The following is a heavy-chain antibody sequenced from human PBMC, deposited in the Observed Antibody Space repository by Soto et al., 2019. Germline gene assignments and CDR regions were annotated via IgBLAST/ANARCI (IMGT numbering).Heavy chain of an antibody. CDR2: INAGNGNT. V-gene: IGHV1-3*01. J-gene: IGHJ6*02. CDR1: GYTFTSYG. Sequence: QIQLMQSGPEVKKPGASVKVSCKASGYTFTSYGIHWVRQAPGQRLEWTGWINAGNGNTKYSEKLQGRVTITRDTSASTAYLELSSLRSEDTAVYYCARDPNDSSAYYHHYYYGMDVWGQGTTVTVSS. CDR3: ARDPNDSSAYYHHYYYGMDV. D-gene: IGHD3-22*01.